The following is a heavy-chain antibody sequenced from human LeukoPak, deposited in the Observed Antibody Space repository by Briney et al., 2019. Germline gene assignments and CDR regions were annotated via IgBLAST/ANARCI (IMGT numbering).Heavy chain of an antibody. D-gene: IGHD2-15*01. J-gene: IGHJ5*02. CDR1: GFTFSSYA. Sequence: GGSLRLSCAASGFTFSSYAMSWVRQAPGKGLEWVSAISGSGGRTYYADSVKGRFTISRDNAKNSLYLQMNSLRAEDTAVYYCARDSGGRGWFDPWGQGTLVTVSS. CDR2: ISGSGGRT. V-gene: IGHV3-23*01. CDR3: ARDSGGRGWFDP.